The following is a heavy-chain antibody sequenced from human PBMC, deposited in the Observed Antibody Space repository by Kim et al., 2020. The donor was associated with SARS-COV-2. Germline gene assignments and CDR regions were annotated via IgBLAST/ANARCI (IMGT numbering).Heavy chain of an antibody. V-gene: IGHV7-4-1*02. CDR1: GYTFTSYA. CDR2: INTNTGNP. Sequence: ASVNVSCKASGYTFTSYAMNWVRQAPGQGLEWIGWINTNTGNPTYAQGFTGRFVFSLDTSVSTAYLQISSLKAEDTAVYYCASGPAYCSSTSCYLWFDPWGQGTLVTVSS. D-gene: IGHD2-2*01. J-gene: IGHJ5*02. CDR3: ASGPAYCSSTSCYLWFDP.